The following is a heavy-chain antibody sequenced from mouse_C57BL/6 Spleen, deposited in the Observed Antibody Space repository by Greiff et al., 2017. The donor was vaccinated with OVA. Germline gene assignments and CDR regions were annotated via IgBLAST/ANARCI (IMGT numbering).Heavy chain of an antibody. CDR1: GYSITSGYY. V-gene: IGHV3-6*01. D-gene: IGHD1-1*01. Sequence: EVQVVESGPGLVKPSQSLSLTCSVTGYSITSGYYWNWIRQFPGNKLEWMGYISYDGSNNYNPSLKNRISITRDTSKNQFFLKLNSVTTEDTATDYCARALITTGFDVWGTGTTVTVSS. J-gene: IGHJ1*03. CDR2: ISYDGSN. CDR3: ARALITTGFDV.